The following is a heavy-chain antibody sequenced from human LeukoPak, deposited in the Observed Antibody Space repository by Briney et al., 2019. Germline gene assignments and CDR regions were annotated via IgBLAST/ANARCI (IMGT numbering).Heavy chain of an antibody. CDR2: IYPDDSDT. J-gene: IGHJ5*01. Sequence: GESLKTSCEGSGYSFTSYWIGWVRQMPGKGLEWMGMIYPDDSDTRYSPSFQGQVTISVDRSISTAYLQWSSLKASDTAMYYCARRAYYSVSGSYRWFDSWGQGTLVTVSS. D-gene: IGHD3-10*01. V-gene: IGHV5-51*01. CDR1: GYSFTSYW. CDR3: ARRAYYSVSGSYRWFDS.